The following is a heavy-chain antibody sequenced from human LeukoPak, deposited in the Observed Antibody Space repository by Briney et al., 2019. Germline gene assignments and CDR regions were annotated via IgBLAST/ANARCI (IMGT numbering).Heavy chain of an antibody. J-gene: IGHJ4*02. Sequence: ASVKVSCKASGGTFSSYAISWVRQAPGQGLEWMGWIIPIFGTANYAQKFQGRVTITTDESTSTAYMELSSLRSEDTAVYYCAREMKSPYYYDSSGKYYFDYWGQGTLVTVSS. CDR2: IIPIFGTA. V-gene: IGHV1-69*05. D-gene: IGHD3-22*01. CDR3: AREMKSPYYYDSSGKYYFDY. CDR1: GGTFSSYA.